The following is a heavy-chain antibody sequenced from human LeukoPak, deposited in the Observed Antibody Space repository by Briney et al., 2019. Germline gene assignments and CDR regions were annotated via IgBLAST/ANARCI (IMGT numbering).Heavy chain of an antibody. V-gene: IGHV4-31*03. CDR2: IYYSGST. Sequence: PSETLSLTCTVSGGSIGSGGYYWSWIRQHPGKGLEWIGYIYYSGSTYYNPSLKSRVTMSVDTSKNQFSLKLSSVTAADTAAYYCARVDYRDLYYFDYWGQGTLVTVSS. J-gene: IGHJ4*02. CDR3: ARVDYRDLYYFDY. D-gene: IGHD4-17*01. CDR1: GGSIGSGGYY.